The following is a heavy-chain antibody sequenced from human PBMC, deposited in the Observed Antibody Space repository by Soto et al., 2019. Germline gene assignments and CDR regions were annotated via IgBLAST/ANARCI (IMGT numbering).Heavy chain of an antibody. D-gene: IGHD3-9*01. CDR2: IYYSKST. CDR1: GGSISSGGYY. CDR3: ATGLLRYYAY. V-gene: IGHV4-31*03. Sequence: SETLSLTCTVSGGSISSGGYYWSWIRQHPGKGLAWIGYIYYSKSTYYNPSLKSRVTISLDTSKNQFSLKLTSVTAEDTAVYYCATGLLRYYAYWGHGTLVTVSS. J-gene: IGHJ4*01.